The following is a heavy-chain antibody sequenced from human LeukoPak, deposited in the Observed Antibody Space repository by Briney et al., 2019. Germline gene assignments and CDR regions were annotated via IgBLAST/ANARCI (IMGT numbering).Heavy chain of an antibody. D-gene: IGHD3-22*01. J-gene: IGHJ4*02. CDR3: ARNPLYYYDSSGAFDY. V-gene: IGHV3-64*01. CDR1: GFTFSSYA. Sequence: PGGSLRLXCAASGFTFSSYAMHWGRQAPGKGLEYVSAISSNGGSTYYANSVKGRFTISRDNSKNTLYLQMGSLRAEDMAVYYCARNPLYYYDSSGAFDYWGQGTLVTVSS. CDR2: ISSNGGST.